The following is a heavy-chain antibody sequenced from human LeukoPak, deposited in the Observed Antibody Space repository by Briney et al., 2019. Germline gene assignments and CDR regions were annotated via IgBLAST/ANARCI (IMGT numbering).Heavy chain of an antibody. Sequence: GSLRLSCAASGFTFSSYGMHWVRQAPGKGLEWVAVISYDGSNKYYANSVKGRFTISRDNSKNTLYLQMNSLRAEDTAVYYCAREGYSYGWAYFDYWGQGTLVTVSS. CDR1: GFTFSSYG. V-gene: IGHV3-30*03. CDR2: ISYDGSNK. J-gene: IGHJ4*02. CDR3: AREGYSYGWAYFDY. D-gene: IGHD5-18*01.